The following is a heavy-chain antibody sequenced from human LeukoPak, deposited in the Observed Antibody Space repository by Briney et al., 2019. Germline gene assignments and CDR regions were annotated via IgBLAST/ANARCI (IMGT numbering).Heavy chain of an antibody. V-gene: IGHV3-30*01. J-gene: IGHJ4*02. Sequence: GKSLRLSCAASGFTFSNYAMHWVRQAPGKGLEWVSLISSGGTYEYYADSVKGRFTISRDNSKNTLYLQLNILRAEDTALYYCARDSTYYYDSGSSGPHYFDNWGQGTLVTVSS. D-gene: IGHD3-10*01. CDR3: ARDSTYYYDSGSSGPHYFDN. CDR1: GFTFSNYA. CDR2: ISSGGTYE.